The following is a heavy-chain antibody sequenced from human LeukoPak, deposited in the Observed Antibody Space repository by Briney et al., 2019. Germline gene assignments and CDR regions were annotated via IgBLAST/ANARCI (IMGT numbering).Heavy chain of an antibody. CDR1: GGTFSSYA. CDR3: ARSPYDSSGYSPFDY. V-gene: IGHV1-69*13. J-gene: IGHJ4*02. D-gene: IGHD3-22*01. CDR2: IIPIFGTA. Sequence: GASVKVSCKASGGTFSSYAISWVRQAPGQGLEWMGGIIPIFGTANYAQKFQGRVTITADESTSTAYMELSSLRSEDTAVYYCARSPYDSSGYSPFDYWGQGTLVTVSS.